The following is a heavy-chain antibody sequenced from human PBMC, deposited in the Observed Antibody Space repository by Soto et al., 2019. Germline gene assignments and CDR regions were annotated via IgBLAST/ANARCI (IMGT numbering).Heavy chain of an antibody. CDR2: ISWNSAAI. J-gene: IGHJ4*02. D-gene: IGHD6-13*01. CDR3: AKDRGSSSWDPIFDF. CDR1: GFTFDDYA. Sequence: GGSLRLSCAASGFTFDDYAIHWVRQAPGKGLEWVSGISWNSAAIDYAVSVKGRFTIVRDNAMNSLYLQVNHLRPEDTAFYYCAKDRGSSSWDPIFDFWGQGILVTVSS. V-gene: IGHV3-9*01.